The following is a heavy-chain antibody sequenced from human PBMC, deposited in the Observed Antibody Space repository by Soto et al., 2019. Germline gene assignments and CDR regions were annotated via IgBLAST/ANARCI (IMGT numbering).Heavy chain of an antibody. Sequence: SETLSLTCAVYGGSFSGYYWNWIRPPPGKGLEWIGEINHSGSTNYNPSLKSRVTISVDTSKNQFSLKLSSVTAADTAVYYCNQLLSDNYYYGMDVWGQGTTVTVSS. D-gene: IGHD2-2*01. J-gene: IGHJ6*02. CDR2: INHSGST. CDR3: NQLLSDNYYYGMDV. V-gene: IGHV4-34*01. CDR1: GGSFSGYY.